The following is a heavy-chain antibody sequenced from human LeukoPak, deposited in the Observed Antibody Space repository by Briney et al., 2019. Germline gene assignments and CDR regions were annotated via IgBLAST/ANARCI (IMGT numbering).Heavy chain of an antibody. CDR2: INPYTGDA. J-gene: IGHJ4*02. CDR3: ARGKSGFSP. D-gene: IGHD3-22*01. Sequence: ASVKVSRKASGYSFTENYIHWVRQAPGHGLEWMGLINPYTGDANYTEKFQGRVTMTRDTSVSTAYMHLSRLRSDDTAAYYCARGKSGFSPWGQGTPVTVSS. CDR1: GYSFTENY. V-gene: IGHV1-2*02.